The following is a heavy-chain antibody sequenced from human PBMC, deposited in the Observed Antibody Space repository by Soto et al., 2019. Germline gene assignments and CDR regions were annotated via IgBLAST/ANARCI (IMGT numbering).Heavy chain of an antibody. CDR2: IHYSGRV. CDR1: GGSISGSHYH. Sequence: SETLSLTCTVSGGSISGSHYHWGWIRQPPGKGLEWIGSIHYSGRVFYKSSLLGRVTISVDTSKNQFSLDLNSVPATDTALYYCAVAAPIEVAGPDFWGQGTLVTVSS. V-gene: IGHV4-39*01. D-gene: IGHD6-19*01. J-gene: IGHJ4*02. CDR3: AVAAPIEVAGPDF.